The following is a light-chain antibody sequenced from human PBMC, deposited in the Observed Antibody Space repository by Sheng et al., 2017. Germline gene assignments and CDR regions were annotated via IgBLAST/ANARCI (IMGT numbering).Light chain of an antibody. V-gene: IGLV2-14*03. Sequence: QSALTQPASVSGSPGQSITISCTGTSSDVGGYNYVSWYQQHPGKAPKLIIYDVSNRPSGISNRFSVSKSGYTASLTISGLQAEDEADYYCGSYTSTNTGVFGTGTKVTVL. CDR3: GSYTSTNTGV. J-gene: IGLJ1*01. CDR1: SSDVGGYNY. CDR2: DVS.